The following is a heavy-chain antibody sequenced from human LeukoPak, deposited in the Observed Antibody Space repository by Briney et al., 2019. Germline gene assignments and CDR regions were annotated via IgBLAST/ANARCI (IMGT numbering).Heavy chain of an antibody. D-gene: IGHD3-10*01. CDR2: ISAYNGNT. V-gene: IGHV1-18*01. J-gene: IGHJ5*02. CDR3: ARVRFGETDNWFDP. CDR1: GYTFTSYG. Sequence: ASVKVSCKASGYTFTSYGISWVRQAPGQGLEWMGWISAYNGNTNYAQKLQGRVTMTTDTSTSTAYMELRSLRSDDTAVYYCARVRFGETDNWFDPWGQGTLVTVSS.